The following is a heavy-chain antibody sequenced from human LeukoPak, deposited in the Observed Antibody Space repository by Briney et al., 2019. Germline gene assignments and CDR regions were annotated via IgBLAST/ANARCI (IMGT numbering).Heavy chain of an antibody. CDR1: GFTFSGSA. D-gene: IGHD6-19*01. CDR3: TRHGYSSGWYGDY. J-gene: IGHJ4*02. CDR2: IRSKANSYAT. Sequence: GGSLRLSCAASGFTFSGSAMHWVRQASGKGLEWVGRIRSKANSYATAYAASVKGRFTISRDDSKNTAYLQMNSLKTEDTAVYYCTRHGYSSGWYGDYRGQGTLVTVSS. V-gene: IGHV3-73*01.